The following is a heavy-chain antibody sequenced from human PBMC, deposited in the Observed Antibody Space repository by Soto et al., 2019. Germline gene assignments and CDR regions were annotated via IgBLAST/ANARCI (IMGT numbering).Heavy chain of an antibody. V-gene: IGHV4-30-4*01. CDR2: IYYSGST. CDR3: VRSYDFWSGYFPSRYHDGLDV. J-gene: IGHJ6*02. D-gene: IGHD3-3*01. Sequence: KSSETLSLTCTVSGASINSGDSYWSWIRQPPGKGLEWIGYIYYSGSTYYNPSLKSRVSISVDTSKNHFSLRLSSVTAADTAVFYCVRSYDFWSGYFPSRYHDGLDVWGPGIAVTVSS. CDR1: GASINSGDSY.